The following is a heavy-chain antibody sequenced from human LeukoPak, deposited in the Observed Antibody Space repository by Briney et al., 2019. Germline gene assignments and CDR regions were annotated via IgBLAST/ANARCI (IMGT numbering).Heavy chain of an antibody. D-gene: IGHD6-6*01. J-gene: IGHJ4*02. Sequence: SETLSLTCTVSGGSISSSSYYWGWIRQPPGKGLEWIGSIYYSGSTYYNPSLKSRVTISVDTSKNQFSLKLSSVTAADTAVYYCARPPHSSSSGDYWGQGTLVTVSS. CDR2: IYYSGST. CDR1: GGSISSSSYY. CDR3: ARPPHSSSSGDY. V-gene: IGHV4-39*01.